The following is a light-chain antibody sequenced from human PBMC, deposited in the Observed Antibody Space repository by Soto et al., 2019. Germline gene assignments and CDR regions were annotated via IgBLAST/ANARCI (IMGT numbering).Light chain of an antibody. Sequence: EIVMTQSPATLSVSPGERATLSCRASQSISSNLAGYQQKPGRPPRLLIYAASTRATDIPARFSGSGSGTEFTLTISSLQSEDFAVYYCQQYNNWPPITLGQGTRLEIK. CDR1: QSISSN. V-gene: IGKV3-15*01. CDR3: QQYNNWPPIT. J-gene: IGKJ5*01. CDR2: AAS.